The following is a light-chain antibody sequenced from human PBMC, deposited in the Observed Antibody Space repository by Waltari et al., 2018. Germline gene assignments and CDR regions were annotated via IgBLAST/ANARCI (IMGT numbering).Light chain of an antibody. V-gene: IGLV2-11*01. CDR3: CSYAGSYTFLI. J-gene: IGLJ2*01. Sequence: QSALTQPRSVSGSPGQSVTISCPGTSSDVGGYEYVPWYQQHPGKPPKLLIYDVSKRPSGVPNRFSGSKSGNTASLTISGLQAEDEADYSCCSYAGSYTFLIFGGGTKLTVL. CDR2: DVS. CDR1: SSDVGGYEY.